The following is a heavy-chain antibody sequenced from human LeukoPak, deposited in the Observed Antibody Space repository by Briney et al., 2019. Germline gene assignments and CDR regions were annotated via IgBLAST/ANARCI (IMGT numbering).Heavy chain of an antibody. Sequence: PGRSLRLSCAASGFTFSSYGMHWVRQAPGKGLEWVAVISYDGSNKYYADSVKGRFTISRDNSKNTLYLQMNSLRAEDTAVYYYAKNSGSYLYFDYWGQGTLVTVSS. CDR3: AKNSGSYLYFDY. CDR2: ISYDGSNK. CDR1: GFTFSSYG. D-gene: IGHD1-26*01. J-gene: IGHJ4*02. V-gene: IGHV3-30*18.